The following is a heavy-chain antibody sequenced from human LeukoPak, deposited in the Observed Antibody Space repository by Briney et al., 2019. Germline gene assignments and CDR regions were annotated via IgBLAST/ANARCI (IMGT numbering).Heavy chain of an antibody. CDR3: ARVGERDEIAATLDY. CDR1: GGSISSSNYY. V-gene: IGHV4-39*07. CDR2: IYYSGST. D-gene: IGHD2-15*01. J-gene: IGHJ4*02. Sequence: SETLSLTCTVSGGSISSSNYYWGWIRQPPGKGLEWIGCIYYSGSTYYNPSLKSRVTISLDTSKNQFSLKLTSVTAADTAVYYCARVGERDEIAATLDYWGQGTLVTVSS.